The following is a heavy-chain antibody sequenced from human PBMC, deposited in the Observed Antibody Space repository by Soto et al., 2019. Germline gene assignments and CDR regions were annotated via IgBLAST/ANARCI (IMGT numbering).Heavy chain of an antibody. CDR1: GFTFSNAW. Sequence: GGSLRLSCAASGFTFSNAWMSWVRQAPGKGLEWVGRIKSKTDGGTTDYAEPVKGRFTISRDDSKNTLYLQMNSLKTEDTAVYYCTTDQWPLNYDFWSGYPNYYYMDVWGKGTTVTVSS. J-gene: IGHJ6*03. V-gene: IGHV3-15*01. CDR3: TTDQWPLNYDFWSGYPNYYYMDV. CDR2: IKSKTDGGTT. D-gene: IGHD3-3*01.